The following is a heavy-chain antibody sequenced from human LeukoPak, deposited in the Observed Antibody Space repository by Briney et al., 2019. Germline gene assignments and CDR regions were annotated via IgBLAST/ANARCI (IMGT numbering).Heavy chain of an antibody. CDR1: GGSITNYY. CDR3: ARVGDSSSWGYRFDY. J-gene: IGHJ4*02. Sequence: SETLSLTCTVSGGSITNYYWSWIRQPPGKGLEWIGYIYHSGRTNYNPSLKSRVTISVDTSKNQFSLKLSSVTAADTAVYYCARVGDSSSWGYRFDYWGQGTLVTVSS. V-gene: IGHV4-59*01. D-gene: IGHD6-13*01. CDR2: IYHSGRT.